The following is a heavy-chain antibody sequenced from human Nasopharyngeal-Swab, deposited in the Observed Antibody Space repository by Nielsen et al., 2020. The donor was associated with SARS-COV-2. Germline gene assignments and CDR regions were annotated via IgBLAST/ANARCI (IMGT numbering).Heavy chain of an antibody. CDR1: GFTFSSYS. Sequence: GESLKISCAASGFTFSSYSMNWVRQAPGKGLEWVSSISSSSSYIYYADSVKGRFTISRDNAKNSLYLQMNSLRAEDTAVYYCARGLYDSSGYYEGYFDYWGQGTLVTVSS. V-gene: IGHV3-21*01. CDR2: ISSSSSYI. CDR3: ARGLYDSSGYYEGYFDY. J-gene: IGHJ4*02. D-gene: IGHD3-22*01.